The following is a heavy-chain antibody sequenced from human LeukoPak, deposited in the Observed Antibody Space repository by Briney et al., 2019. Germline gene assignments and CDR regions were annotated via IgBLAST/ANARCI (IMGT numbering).Heavy chain of an antibody. CDR3: ATRQAYSSSWYHFDY. CDR1: GFTFSSYA. D-gene: IGHD6-13*01. Sequence: RGSLRLSCAASGFTFSSYAMSWVRQAPGKGLEWVSGLSGSGGSTYYADSVKGRFTISRDNSKNTLYLQMNSLRAEDTAVYYCATRQAYSSSWYHFDYWGQGTLVTVSS. V-gene: IGHV3-23*01. J-gene: IGHJ4*02. CDR2: LSGSGGST.